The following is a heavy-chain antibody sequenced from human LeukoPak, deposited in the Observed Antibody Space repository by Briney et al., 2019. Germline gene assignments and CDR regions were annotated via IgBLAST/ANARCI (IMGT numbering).Heavy chain of an antibody. J-gene: IGHJ4*02. D-gene: IGHD1-14*01. CDR1: GLTFSSHW. CDR3: ATQQEGNPAY. CDR2: ITNDGSST. Sequence: GGSLRLSCAASGLTFSSHWMHWVRHAPGKGLVWVSRITNDGSSTTYADSVKGRFTISRDNAKNMLYLQVNSLRAEDTAVYYCATQQEGNPAYWGQGTLVTVSS. V-gene: IGHV3-74*01.